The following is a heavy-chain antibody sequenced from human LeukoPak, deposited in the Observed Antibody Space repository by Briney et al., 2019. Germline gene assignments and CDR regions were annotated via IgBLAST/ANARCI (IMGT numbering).Heavy chain of an antibody. CDR2: IYSGGST. D-gene: IGHD3-10*01. J-gene: IGHJ4*02. Sequence: GGSLRLSCAASGFTVSSNYMSWVRQAPGKGLEWVSVIYSGGSTYYADSVKGRFTISRDNSKNTLYLQMNSLRAEDTAVYYCAKGKLRDYFDYWGQGTLVTVSS. CDR3: AKGKLRDYFDY. CDR1: GFTVSSNY. V-gene: IGHV3-66*01.